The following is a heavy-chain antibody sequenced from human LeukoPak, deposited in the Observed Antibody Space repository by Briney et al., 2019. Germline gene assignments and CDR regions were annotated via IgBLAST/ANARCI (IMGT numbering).Heavy chain of an antibody. D-gene: IGHD2-15*01. CDR1: GGSFSGYY. V-gene: IGHV4-34*01. Sequence: SETLSLTCAVYGGSFSGYYWSWIRQPPGKGLEWIGEINHSGSTNYNPSLKSRVTISVDTSKNQFSLKLSSVTAADTAVYYCARWGRYCSGGSCYSYLVHYGMDVWGQGTTVTVSS. J-gene: IGHJ6*02. CDR3: ARWGRYCSGGSCYSYLVHYGMDV. CDR2: INHSGST.